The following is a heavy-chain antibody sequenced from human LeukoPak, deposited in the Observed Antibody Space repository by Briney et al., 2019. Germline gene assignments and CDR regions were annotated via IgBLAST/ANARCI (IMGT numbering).Heavy chain of an antibody. CDR2: INHSGST. CDR1: GGSFSGYY. Sequence: SETLSLTYAVYGGSFSGYYWSWIRQPPGKGLEWIGEINHSGSTNYNPSLKSRVTISVDTSKNQFSLKLSSVTAADTAVYYCARGPTHYYDSSGYYYWGQGTLVTVSS. CDR3: ARGPTHYYDSSGYYY. J-gene: IGHJ4*02. V-gene: IGHV4-34*01. D-gene: IGHD3-22*01.